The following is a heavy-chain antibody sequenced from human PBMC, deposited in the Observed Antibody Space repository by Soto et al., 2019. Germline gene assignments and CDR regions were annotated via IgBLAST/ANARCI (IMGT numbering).Heavy chain of an antibody. J-gene: IGHJ5*02. CDR2: MNPNSGNT. CDR3: AREHYGNSAWFDP. V-gene: IGHV1-8*01. CDR1: GYTFPSYD. D-gene: IGHD3-10*01. Sequence: QVQLVQSGAEVKKPGASVKVSCKASGYTFPSYDINWVRQATGQGLEWMGWMNPNSGNTGYAQKFQGRVTTTRNTSVRTAYMELSSLRSEDTAVYYCAREHYGNSAWFDPWGQGTLVTVSS.